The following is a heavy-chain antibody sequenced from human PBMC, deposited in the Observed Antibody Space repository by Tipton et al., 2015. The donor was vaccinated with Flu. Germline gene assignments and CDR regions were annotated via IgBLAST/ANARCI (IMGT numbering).Heavy chain of an antibody. CDR2: IYHSGTT. D-gene: IGHD3-10*02. Sequence: TLSLTCVVSGYSISNGYYWGWVRRPPGKGLEWIGTIYHSGTTYYNPSLKSRLTISVDTSKNQFSLRLSSVTAADTAVYYCARHTGDSVRGVIDYWGQGTLVTVSS. CDR3: ARHTGDSVRGVIDY. CDR1: GYSISNGYY. J-gene: IGHJ4*02. V-gene: IGHV4-38-2*01.